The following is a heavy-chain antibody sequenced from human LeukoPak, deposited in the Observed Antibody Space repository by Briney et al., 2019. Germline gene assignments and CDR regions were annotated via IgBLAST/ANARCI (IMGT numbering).Heavy chain of an antibody. D-gene: IGHD2-2*01. V-gene: IGHV4-39*01. Sequence: PSETLSLTCTVSGGSISSYYWGWIRQPPGKGLEWIGSIYYSGSTYYNPSLKSRVTISVDTSKNQFSLKLSSVTAADTAVYYCARHPRYCSSTSCYAFDYWGQGTLVTVSS. CDR2: IYYSGST. J-gene: IGHJ4*02. CDR1: GGSISSYY. CDR3: ARHPRYCSSTSCYAFDY.